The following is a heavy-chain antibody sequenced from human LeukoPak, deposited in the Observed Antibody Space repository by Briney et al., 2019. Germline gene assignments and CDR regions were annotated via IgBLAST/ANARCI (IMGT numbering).Heavy chain of an antibody. CDR2: IYYSGST. V-gene: IGHV4-59*08. J-gene: IGHJ4*02. D-gene: IGHD6-13*01. CDR1: GGSISSYY. Sequence: SETLSLTCTVSGGSISSYYWSWIRQPPEKGLEWIGYIYYSGSTNYNPSLTSRVTISVDTSKNQFSLNLTSVTAADTAVYYCARSYSSRYFYFDYWGQGTLVTVSS. CDR3: ARSYSSRYFYFDY.